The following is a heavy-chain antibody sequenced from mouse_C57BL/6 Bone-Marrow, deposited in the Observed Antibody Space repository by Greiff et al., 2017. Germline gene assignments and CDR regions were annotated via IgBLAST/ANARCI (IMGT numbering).Heavy chain of an antibody. Sequence: EVQLQQSGPELVKPGASVKISCKASGYTFTDYYMNWVKQSHGKSLEWIGDINPNNGGTSYNQKFKGKATLTVDKSSSPAYMELRSLTSEDSAVYYCARSGGAWFAYWGQGTLVTVSA. CDR3: ARSGGAWFAY. J-gene: IGHJ3*01. V-gene: IGHV1-26*01. D-gene: IGHD3-1*01. CDR1: GYTFTDYY. CDR2: INPNNGGT.